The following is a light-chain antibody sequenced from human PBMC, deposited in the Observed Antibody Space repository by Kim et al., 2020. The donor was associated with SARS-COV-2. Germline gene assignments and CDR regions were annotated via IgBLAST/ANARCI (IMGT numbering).Light chain of an antibody. CDR1: YSNIGTNT. CDR3: AAWDDSLSGPV. Sequence: QSVLTQPPSASGTPGQRVTIFCSGSYSNIGTNTVDRYQQFPGTAPKLLIYNTNQRPSGVPDRFSASKSGPSASLAISGLQSEDEADYYCAAWDDSLSGPVFGGGTQLTVL. J-gene: IGLJ2*01. CDR2: NTN. V-gene: IGLV1-44*01.